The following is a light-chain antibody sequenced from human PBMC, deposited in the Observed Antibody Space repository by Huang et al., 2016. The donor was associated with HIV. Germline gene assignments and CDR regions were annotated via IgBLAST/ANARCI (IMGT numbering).Light chain of an antibody. V-gene: IGKV1-39*01. CDR3: HQSYTMPQT. Sequence: DIQMTQSPASLPASVGDRVTITCRASQSISTYLNWYQQKPGKAPKVLIYEASYLQSGVPSRFSGSGSGTDFTLTISRLQPEDFATYFCHQSYTMPQTFGQGTKVEIK. J-gene: IGKJ1*01. CDR2: EAS. CDR1: QSISTY.